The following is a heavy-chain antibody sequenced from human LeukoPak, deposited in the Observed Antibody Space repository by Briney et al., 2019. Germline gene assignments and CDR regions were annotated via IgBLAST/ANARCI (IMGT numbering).Heavy chain of an antibody. CDR3: AKDITESGSYDFDY. Sequence: GGSLRLSCAASGFTFSFYGMHWVRQAPGKGLEWVAFIRKDGSNQFYADSVKGRFTISRDNSKNTVYLQMNSLRPEDTALYHCAKDITESGSYDFDYWGQGTLVTVSS. D-gene: IGHD1-26*01. CDR1: GFTFSFYG. J-gene: IGHJ4*02. V-gene: IGHV3-30*02. CDR2: IRKDGSNQ.